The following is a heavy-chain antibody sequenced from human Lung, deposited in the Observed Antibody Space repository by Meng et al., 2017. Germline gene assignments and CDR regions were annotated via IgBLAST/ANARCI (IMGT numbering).Heavy chain of an antibody. CDR1: GGSISSSNYY. CDR2: IYNSGST. Sequence: QVPLQESGPRPVKPSQTVSLTCTVSGGSISSSNYYWSWIRQPPGKGLEWSGHIYNSGSTYYNPSLKSRITISVDTSKNQFSLKLSSVTAADTAVYYCARGQKGYFDLWGRGTLVTVSS. V-gene: IGHV4-30-4*01. J-gene: IGHJ2*01. CDR3: ARGQKGYFDL.